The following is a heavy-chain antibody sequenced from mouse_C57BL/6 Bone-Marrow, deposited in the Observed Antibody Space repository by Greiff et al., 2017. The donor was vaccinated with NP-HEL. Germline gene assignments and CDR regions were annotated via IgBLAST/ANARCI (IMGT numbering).Heavy chain of an antibody. J-gene: IGHJ1*03. V-gene: IGHV2-5*01. CDR3: ARNSRRDWYFDG. Sequence: QVQLQQSGPGLVQPSQSLSITCTASGFSLTSYGVHWVRQSPGKGLEWLGVIWRGGSTDYNAAFMSRLSITKDNSKSQVVFKMNRLQADDTAIYYCARNSRRDWYFDGWGTGTTVTVSS. CDR1: GFSLTSYG. CDR2: IWRGGST.